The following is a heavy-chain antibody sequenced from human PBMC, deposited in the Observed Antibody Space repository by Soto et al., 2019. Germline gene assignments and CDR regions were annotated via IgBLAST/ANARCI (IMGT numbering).Heavy chain of an antibody. CDR2: INPSGGST. Sequence: PSVKVSCKASGYTFSSYFMHWVRLAPGQGLEWMGIINPSGGSTRYAQKFQGRVTVTRDTSTSTVYMELSSLGSEDTAVYYCARGDCSGGNCPSGYYMDVWGKGTTVTVSS. CDR3: ARGDCSGGNCPSGYYMDV. CDR1: GYTFSSYF. D-gene: IGHD2-15*01. J-gene: IGHJ6*03. V-gene: IGHV1-46*03.